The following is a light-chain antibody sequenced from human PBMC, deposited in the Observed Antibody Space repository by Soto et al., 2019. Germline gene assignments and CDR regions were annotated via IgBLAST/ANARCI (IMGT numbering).Light chain of an antibody. CDR1: QSISPW. V-gene: IGKV1-5*01. Sequence: DIQMTQSPSTLSASVGDTVTITCRASQSISPWLAWYQQKPGKAPKLLIYDASSLKSGVPSRFSGSGSETDFTLTISSLQPEDFATYYCQQYQTYTSTFGGGTKVDIK. CDR3: QQYQTYTST. J-gene: IGKJ4*01. CDR2: DAS.